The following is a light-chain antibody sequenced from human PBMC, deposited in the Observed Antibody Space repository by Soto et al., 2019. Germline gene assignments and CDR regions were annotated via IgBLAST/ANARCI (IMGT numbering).Light chain of an antibody. CDR3: QQYNKWPFT. V-gene: IGKV3D-15*01. CDR2: GAS. J-gene: IGKJ4*01. CDR1: QSVSSN. Sequence: EIVMTQSPAILSVSPGETAALSCRASQSVSSNLAWYQQEPGQAPRLLIYGASTRATGIPARFSGSGSGTEFTLTISSLQSADFAVYDGQQYNKWPFTFGGGTKVEIK.